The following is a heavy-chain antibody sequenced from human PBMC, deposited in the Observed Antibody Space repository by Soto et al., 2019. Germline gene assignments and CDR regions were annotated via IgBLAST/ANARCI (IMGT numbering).Heavy chain of an antibody. Sequence: GGSLRLSCAASGFTFSSYAMSWVRQAPGKGLEWVSAISGSGGSTYYADSVKGRFTISRDNSKNTLYLQMNSLRAEDTAVYYCAKKGGGLLWFGESPDPFDYWGQGTLVTVS. D-gene: IGHD3-10*01. CDR2: ISGSGGST. CDR3: AKKGGGLLWFGESPDPFDY. J-gene: IGHJ4*02. V-gene: IGHV3-23*01. CDR1: GFTFSSYA.